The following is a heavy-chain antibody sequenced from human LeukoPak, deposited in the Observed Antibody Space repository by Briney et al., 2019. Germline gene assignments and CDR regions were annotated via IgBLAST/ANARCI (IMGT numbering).Heavy chain of an antibody. V-gene: IGHV4-34*01. CDR3: ATQGSRRVNWFDP. Sequence: PSETLSLTCAVYGGSFSGYYWSWIRQPPGKGLEWIGEINHSGSTNYNPSLKSRVTISVDTSKNQFSLKLSSVTAADTAVYYCATQGSRRVNWFDPWGQGSLVTVSS. D-gene: IGHD2-15*01. CDR1: GGSFSGYY. CDR2: INHSGST. J-gene: IGHJ5*02.